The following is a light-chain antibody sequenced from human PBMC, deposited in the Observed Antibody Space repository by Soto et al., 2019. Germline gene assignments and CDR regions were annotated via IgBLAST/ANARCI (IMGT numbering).Light chain of an antibody. CDR2: EVT. J-gene: IGLJ2*01. CDR3: GSYGGRSNMV. CDR1: SSDIGSYNH. V-gene: IGLV2-8*01. Sequence: QSALTQPPSASGSPGQSVTIACTGTSSDIGSYNHVSWFQQHPDKAPKLIIYEVTNRPSGVPDRFSGSKSGNTASLTVSGLQAEDEADYYCGSYGGRSNMVFGGGTKLTVL.